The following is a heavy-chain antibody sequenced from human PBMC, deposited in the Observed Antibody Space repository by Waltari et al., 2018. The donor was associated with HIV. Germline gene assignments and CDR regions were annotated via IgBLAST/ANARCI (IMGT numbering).Heavy chain of an antibody. CDR3: TTDVDIVAITPR. CDR1: GFTFSNAW. Sequence: EVQLVESGGGLVKPGGSLRLSCAASGFTFSNAWMSWVRQAPGKGLEWVGRIKSKTDGGTTDYAAPVKGRFTISRDDSKNTLYLQMNSLKTEDTAVYYCTTDVDIVAITPRWGQGTLVTVSS. J-gene: IGHJ4*02. CDR2: IKSKTDGGTT. V-gene: IGHV3-15*01. D-gene: IGHD5-12*01.